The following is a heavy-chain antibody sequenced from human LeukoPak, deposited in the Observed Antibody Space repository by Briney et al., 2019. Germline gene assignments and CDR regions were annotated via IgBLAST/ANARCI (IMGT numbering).Heavy chain of an antibody. Sequence: SETLSLTCTVSGSSISSFYWSWIRKPPGKGLAWIGYIYYSGSTKYNPSLKSRATISADTSKNQVSLKLSSVTAADTAVYYCARGSWAPAMTTPPPDFDPWGQGALVTVSS. CDR1: GSSISSFY. V-gene: IGHV4-59*13. CDR2: IYYSGST. D-gene: IGHD4-17*01. J-gene: IGHJ5*02. CDR3: ARGSWAPAMTTPPPDFDP.